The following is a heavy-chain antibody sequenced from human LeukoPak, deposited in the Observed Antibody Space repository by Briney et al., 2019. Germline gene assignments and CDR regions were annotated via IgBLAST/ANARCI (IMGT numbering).Heavy chain of an antibody. V-gene: IGHV3-9*01. CDR2: ISWNSGSI. CDR1: GFTFDDYA. Sequence: GGSLRLSCAASGFTFDDYAMHWVRHAPGKGLEWVSGISWNSGSIGYADSVKGRFTISRDNAKNSLYLQMNSLRAEDTAFYYCAKENHDAFDIWGQGTMVTVSS. J-gene: IGHJ3*02. CDR3: AKENHDAFDI.